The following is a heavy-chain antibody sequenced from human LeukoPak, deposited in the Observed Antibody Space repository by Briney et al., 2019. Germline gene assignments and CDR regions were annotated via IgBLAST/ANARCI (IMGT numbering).Heavy chain of an antibody. Sequence: VASVNVSCKASGYTFTSYYMHWVRQAPGQGLEWMGLINPTGGSTGYAQKFQGRVTMTRDMSTSTDYMELSSLRSEDTAIYYCARDNSVGDNAWWFDPWGQGTLVTVSS. CDR2: INPTGGST. D-gene: IGHD1-26*01. CDR1: GYTFTSYY. CDR3: ARDNSVGDNAWWFDP. J-gene: IGHJ5*02. V-gene: IGHV1-46*01.